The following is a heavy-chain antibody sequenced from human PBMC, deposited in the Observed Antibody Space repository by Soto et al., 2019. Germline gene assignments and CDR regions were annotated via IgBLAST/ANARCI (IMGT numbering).Heavy chain of an antibody. J-gene: IGHJ3*02. V-gene: IGHV3-30*18. D-gene: IGHD3-16*01. CDR2: ISYDGSNK. Sequence: LRLSCAASGFTFSSYGMHWVRQAPGKGLEWVAVISYDGSNKYYADSVKGRFTISRDNSKNTLYLQMNSLRAEDTAVYYCAKDKGWGGYDAFDIWGQGTMVTVSS. CDR1: GFTFSSYG. CDR3: AKDKGWGGYDAFDI.